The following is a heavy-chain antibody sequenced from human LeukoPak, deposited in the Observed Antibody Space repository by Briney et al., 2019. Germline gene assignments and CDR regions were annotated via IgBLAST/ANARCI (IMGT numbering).Heavy chain of an antibody. CDR3: ARQLGNYYRAFDH. Sequence: ASVKVSCKASGCIFTSYYMHWVRQAPGQGLEWVGWINPATSGTNFAQKFQGRVTMTWDTSTSTAHMELSSLTSDGAAVFYCARQLGNYYRAFDHWGQGTLVTVSS. V-gene: IGHV1-2*02. J-gene: IGHJ4*02. CDR2: INPATSGT. D-gene: IGHD1-26*01. CDR1: GCIFTSYY.